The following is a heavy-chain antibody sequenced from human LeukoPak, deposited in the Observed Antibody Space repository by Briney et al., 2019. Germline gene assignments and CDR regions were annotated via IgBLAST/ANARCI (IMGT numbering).Heavy chain of an antibody. CDR3: ARDDGGWSHRGGYFDY. J-gene: IGHJ4*02. CDR2: IIPIFGTA. V-gene: IGHV1-69*05. CDR1: GGTFSSYA. D-gene: IGHD6-19*01. Sequence: SVKVSCKASGGTFSSYAISWVRQAPVQGLEWMGRIIPIFGTANYAQKFQGRVTITTDESTSTAYMELSSLRSEDTAVYYCARDDGGWSHRGGYFDYWGQGTLVTVSS.